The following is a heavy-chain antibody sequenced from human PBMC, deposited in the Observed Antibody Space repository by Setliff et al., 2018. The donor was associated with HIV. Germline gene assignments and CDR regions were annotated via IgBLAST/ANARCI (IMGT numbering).Heavy chain of an antibody. J-gene: IGHJ6*02. D-gene: IGHD5-12*01. V-gene: IGHV4-59*01. CDR1: GGSFSRYY. CDR3: ARDGGLPPDYYYYYGMDV. Sequence: SETLSLTCAVYGGSFSRYYWSWIRQPPGKGLEWIGSIYYSGSTNYNPSLKSRVTISVDTSKNQFSLKLSSVTAADTAVYYCARDGGLPPDYYYYYGMDVWGQGTTVTVSS. CDR2: IYYSGST.